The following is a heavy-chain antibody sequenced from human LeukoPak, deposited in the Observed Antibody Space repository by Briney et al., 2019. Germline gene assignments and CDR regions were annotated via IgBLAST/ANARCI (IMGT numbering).Heavy chain of an antibody. J-gene: IGHJ4*02. V-gene: IGHV3-33*08. D-gene: IGHD3-22*01. CDR2: IWYDGSNK. Sequence: GGSLRLSCAASGFTLSSYGMHWVRQAPGKGLEWVAVIWYDGSNKYYADSVKGRFTISRDNSKNTLYLQMNSLRAEDTAVYYCARDQSLYYYDSSGLGYWGQGTLVTVSS. CDR3: ARDQSLYYYDSSGLGY. CDR1: GFTLSSYG.